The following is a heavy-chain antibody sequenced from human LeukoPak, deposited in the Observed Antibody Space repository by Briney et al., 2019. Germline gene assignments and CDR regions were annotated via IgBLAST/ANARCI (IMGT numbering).Heavy chain of an antibody. CDR1: GFTFNIYT. J-gene: IGHJ1*01. D-gene: IGHD3-22*01. V-gene: IGHV3-7*01. CDR2: IKTDGSEK. CDR3: ATYSSLNRREFQY. Sequence: PGGSLRLSCAASGFTFNIYTMSWVRQAPGKGLQWVANIKTDGSEKYYVDSVKGRFTISRDNAKNSLYLQMNSLRAEDTAVYYCATYSSLNRREFQYWGQGTLLTVSS.